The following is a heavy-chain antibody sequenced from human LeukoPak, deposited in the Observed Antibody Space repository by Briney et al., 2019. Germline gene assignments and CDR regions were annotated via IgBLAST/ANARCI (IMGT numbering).Heavy chain of an antibody. J-gene: IGHJ4*02. CDR1: GFTFSSYA. CDR2: ISYDGSNK. V-gene: IGHV3-30-3*01. CDR3: ARSMAAAGPRTFVFDY. Sequence: HAGGSLRLSCAASGFTFSSYAMHWVRQAPGKGLEWVAVISYDGSNKYYADSVKGRFTISRDNAKNSLYLQMNSLRAEDTAVYYCARSMAAAGPRTFVFDYWGQGTLVTVSS. D-gene: IGHD6-13*01.